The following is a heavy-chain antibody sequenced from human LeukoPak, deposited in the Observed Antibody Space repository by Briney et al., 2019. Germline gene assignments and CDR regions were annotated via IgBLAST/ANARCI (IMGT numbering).Heavy chain of an antibody. D-gene: IGHD1-26*01. CDR3: AKDRVGASPHDAFDI. Sequence: GRSLRLSCAASGFTFSSYAMHWVRQAPGKGLEWVAVISYDGSNKYYADSVKGRFTISRDNSKNTLFLQMNSLRAEDTAVYFCAKDRVGASPHDAFDIWGQGTMVTVSS. V-gene: IGHV3-30*04. CDR1: GFTFSSYA. J-gene: IGHJ3*02. CDR2: ISYDGSNK.